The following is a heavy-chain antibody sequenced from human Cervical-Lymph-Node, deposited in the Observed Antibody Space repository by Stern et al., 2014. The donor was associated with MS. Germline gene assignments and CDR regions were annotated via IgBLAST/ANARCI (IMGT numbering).Heavy chain of an antibody. CDR3: ARAKKDYSVYVVKY. Sequence: VQLVESGGVLVQPGRSLRLSCTISGFTFGDYSMGWVRLAPGKGPEWVGFVRSNVYGGTTEYAASVKGRFTISRDDSKNIAYLQMNSLKTADTAVYYCARAKKDYSVYVVKYWGQGTLVTVSS. V-gene: IGHV3-49*04. J-gene: IGHJ4*02. D-gene: IGHD5/OR15-5a*01. CDR2: VRSNVYGGTT. CDR1: GFTFGDYS.